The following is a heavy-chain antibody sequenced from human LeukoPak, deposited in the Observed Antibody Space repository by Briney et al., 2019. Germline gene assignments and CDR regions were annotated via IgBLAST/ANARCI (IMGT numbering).Heavy chain of an antibody. CDR1: GFTVSSNY. V-gene: IGHV3-53*01. CDR3: ARGSDCSTTSCHWAWFDP. Sequence: PGGSLRLSCAASGFTVSSNYMSWVRQAPGKGLEGGSVIYSGGSTYYADSVKGRFTISRDNSKNTMYLQMNSLTAEDTAVYYCARGSDCSTTSCHWAWFDPWGQGTLVTVSS. J-gene: IGHJ5*02. CDR2: IYSGGST. D-gene: IGHD2-2*01.